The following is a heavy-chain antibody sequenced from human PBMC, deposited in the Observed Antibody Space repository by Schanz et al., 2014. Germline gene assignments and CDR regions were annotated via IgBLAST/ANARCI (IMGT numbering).Heavy chain of an antibody. D-gene: IGHD1-26*01. J-gene: IGHJ4*02. CDR2: MYINSGST. Sequence: VQLVESGGGLVKPGGSLRLSCAVSGFTVNTNYMSWVRQAPGKGLEWISSMYINSGSTQYADSVKGRFIISRDSSKNTLFLQMNSLRVEDTGVYYCARVRGSGSYSFHYLDLWGQGTLVTVAS. CDR1: GFTVNTNY. V-gene: IGHV3-66*01. CDR3: ARVRGSGSYSFHYLDL.